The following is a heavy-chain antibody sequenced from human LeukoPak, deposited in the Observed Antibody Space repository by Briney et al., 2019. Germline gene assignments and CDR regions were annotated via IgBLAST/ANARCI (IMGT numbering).Heavy chain of an antibody. CDR2: INPNSGGT. CDR3: VVVVITSYYFDY. Sequence: ASVNVSCKASGYTFTGYYMHWVRQAPGQGLEWMGWINPNSGGTNYAQKFQGRVTMTRDTSISTAYMELSRLRSDDTAVYYCVVVVITSYYFDYWGQGTLVTVSS. J-gene: IGHJ4*02. CDR1: GYTFTGYY. V-gene: IGHV1-2*02. D-gene: IGHD3-22*01.